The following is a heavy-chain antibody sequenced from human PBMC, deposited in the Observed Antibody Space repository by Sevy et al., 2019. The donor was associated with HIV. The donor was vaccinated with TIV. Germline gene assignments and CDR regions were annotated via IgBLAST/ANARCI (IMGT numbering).Heavy chain of an antibody. CDR2: IYPGDSDT. V-gene: IGHV5-51*07. CDR1: GYNFATNW. J-gene: IGHJ4*02. Sequence: GESLKISCKGSGYNFATNWIGWVHPMTGQGLEWVGIIYPGDSDTSHSPCFQGQVTISADKSISTAYLQWSSLKASDTAMYYCARLTSLVSDFDYWGQGTLVTVSS. CDR3: ARLTSLVSDFDY. D-gene: IGHD6-13*01.